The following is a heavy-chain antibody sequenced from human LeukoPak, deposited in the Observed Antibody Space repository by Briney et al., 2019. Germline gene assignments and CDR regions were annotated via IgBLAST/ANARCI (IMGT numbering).Heavy chain of an antibody. CDR1: GFTFSTYG. V-gene: IGHV3-23*01. CDR3: ASRQYCSGGSCYGLGDAFDI. Sequence: GGSLRLSCAASGFTFSTYGMSWVRQAPGKGLEWVSTISGSGSSTYYADSVRGRFTISRDNSKNTLYLQMNSLRAEDTAVYYCASRQYCSGGSCYGLGDAFDIWGQGTMVTVSS. D-gene: IGHD2-15*01. CDR2: ISGSGSST. J-gene: IGHJ3*02.